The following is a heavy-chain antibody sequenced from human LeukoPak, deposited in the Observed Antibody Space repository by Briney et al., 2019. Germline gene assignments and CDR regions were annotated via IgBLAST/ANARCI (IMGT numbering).Heavy chain of an antibody. V-gene: IGHV4-38-2*02. CDR2: IHYSGST. CDR3: ARDPAATVDY. J-gene: IGHJ4*02. Sequence: SETLSLTCTVSGYSISSGYYWGWIRQSPGKGLEWIGIIHYSGSTYYNPSLKSRLTISVDTSKNQVSLKLNSVTATDTAVYYCARDPAATVDYWGQGTLVTVSS. D-gene: IGHD2-15*01. CDR1: GYSISSGYY.